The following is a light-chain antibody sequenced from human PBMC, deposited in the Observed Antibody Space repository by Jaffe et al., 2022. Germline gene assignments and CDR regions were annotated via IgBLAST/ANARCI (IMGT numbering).Light chain of an antibody. Sequence: EIVLTQSPGTLSLSPGERATLSCRASQGVGNNYLTWYQQKPGQAPRLLIFGASSRATGIPDRFIGSGSGTDFTLTIRRLEPEDFAVYYCQQYGGSPLTFGGGTKVEIK. V-gene: IGKV3-20*01. CDR3: QQYGGSPLT. J-gene: IGKJ4*01. CDR2: GAS. CDR1: QGVGNNY.